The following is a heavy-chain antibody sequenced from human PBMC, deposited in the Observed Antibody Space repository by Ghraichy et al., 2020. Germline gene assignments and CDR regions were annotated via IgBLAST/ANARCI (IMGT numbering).Heavy chain of an antibody. CDR1: GGSISSSYYY. CDR3: ARLSRRGQWLGQN. Sequence: SETLSLTCTVSGGSISSSYYYWGWIRQPPGKGLEWIGNIYYRGSTYYNPSLKSRVTISVDTSKNQFSLKLSSVTAADTAVYYCARLSRRGQWLGQNWGQGTLVTVSS. D-gene: IGHD6-19*01. V-gene: IGHV4-39*01. J-gene: IGHJ4*02. CDR2: IYYRGST.